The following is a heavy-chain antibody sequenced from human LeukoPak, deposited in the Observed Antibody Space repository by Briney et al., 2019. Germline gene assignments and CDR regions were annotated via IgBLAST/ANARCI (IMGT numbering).Heavy chain of an antibody. CDR1: GYTFTGYY. D-gene: IGHD3-3*02. CDR2: INPNSGGT. CDR3: ARVKSDIFHYMDV. V-gene: IGHV1-2*02. J-gene: IGHJ6*03. Sequence: ASVKVSCKASGYTFTGYYMHWVRQAPGQGLEWMGWINPNSGGTNYAQKFQGRVTMTRDTSITTAYMELSRLRSDDTAIYYCARVKSDIFHYMDVWGKGTTVTVSS.